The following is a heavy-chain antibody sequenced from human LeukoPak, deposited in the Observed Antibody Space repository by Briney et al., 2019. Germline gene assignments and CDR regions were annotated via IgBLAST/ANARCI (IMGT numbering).Heavy chain of an antibody. CDR1: GFSVSNNY. V-gene: IGHV3-66*02. D-gene: IGHD6-13*01. Sequence: PGGSLRLXCAASGFSVSNNYMSWGRQAPGKGLEWVSIICSDGSTHHADSVKGRFTISRDNSKNTLYLQMNSLRTEDTAVYYCASDVRSGWYDAFDIWGQGTMVTVSS. J-gene: IGHJ3*02. CDR2: ICSDGST. CDR3: ASDVRSGWYDAFDI.